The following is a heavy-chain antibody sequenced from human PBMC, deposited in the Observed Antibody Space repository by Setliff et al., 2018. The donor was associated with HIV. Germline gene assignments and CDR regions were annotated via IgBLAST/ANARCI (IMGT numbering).Heavy chain of an antibody. D-gene: IGHD3-22*01. CDR3: AKDRTVVVITIFDY. J-gene: IGHJ4*02. Sequence: GGSLRLSCAASGSTFSNYGINWVRQAPGKGLEWVANIQQHGSEIHYVASVEGRFTISRDNAKNSLYLQMNSLRAEDTAVYYCAKDRTVVVITIFDYWGQGTLVTVSS. CDR1: GSTFSNYG. CDR2: IQQHGSEI. V-gene: IGHV3-7*03.